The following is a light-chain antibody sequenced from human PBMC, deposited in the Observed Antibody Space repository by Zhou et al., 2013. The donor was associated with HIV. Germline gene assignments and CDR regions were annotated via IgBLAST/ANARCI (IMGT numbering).Light chain of an antibody. J-gene: IGKJ1*01. CDR2: DTS. V-gene: IGKV3-20*01. CDR3: QHYGNSPS. Sequence: EIVLTQSPGTLSLSPGERAILSCRASQTVSRSFLNWYQQKPGQAPSLLIYDTSRRATGIPDRFSGSGSGTDFTLTISRLELEDFAVYYCQHYGNSPSFGQGTKVEIK. CDR1: QTVSRSF.